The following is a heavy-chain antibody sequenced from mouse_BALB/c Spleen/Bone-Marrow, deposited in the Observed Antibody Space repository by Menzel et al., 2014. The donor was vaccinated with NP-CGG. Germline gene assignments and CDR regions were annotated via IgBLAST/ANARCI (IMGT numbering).Heavy chain of an antibody. CDR3: GGQDGYYGGFAY. CDR1: GYSFTGYF. J-gene: IGHJ3*01. Sequence: VQLQQSGPELVKPGASVKISCKASGYSFTGYFMNWVKQSHGKSLEWIGRISPYNGDTFYNQKFKGKATLTVDKSSSTAHIELLSLTSEDSAVYYCGGQDGYYGGFAYWGQGTLVTVSA. V-gene: IGHV1-37*01. D-gene: IGHD2-3*01. CDR2: ISPYNGDT.